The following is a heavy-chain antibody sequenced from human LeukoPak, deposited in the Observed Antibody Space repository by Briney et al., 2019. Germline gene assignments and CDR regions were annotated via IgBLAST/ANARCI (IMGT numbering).Heavy chain of an antibody. CDR3: ARQLADAFDI. J-gene: IGHJ3*02. D-gene: IGHD6-6*01. CDR1: GGSINSYY. CDR2: IYYSGST. Sequence: PSETLSLTCTVSGGSINSYYWSWIRQPPGKGLEWIGYIYYSGSTYYNPSLKSRVTISVDTSKNQFSLKLSSVTAADTAVYYCARQLADAFDIWGQGTMVTVSS. V-gene: IGHV4-59*08.